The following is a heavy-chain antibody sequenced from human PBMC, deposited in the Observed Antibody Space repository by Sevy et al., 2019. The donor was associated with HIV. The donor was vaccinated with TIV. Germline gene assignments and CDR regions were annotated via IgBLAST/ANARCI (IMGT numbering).Heavy chain of an antibody. V-gene: IGHV1-24*01. D-gene: IGHD2-15*01. CDR1: GYTLTKLS. CDR3: APGGLRYYSGSSSYQVDWLDP. CDR2: FDSQDGET. J-gene: IGHJ5*02. Sequence: ASVKVSCKVSGYTLTKLSIHWVRQAPGKGLEWMGDFDSQDGETIYSQRFQGRVTMTVDTPTDTAYMDLSSLTSEDTAVYYCAPGGLRYYSGSSSYQVDWLDPWGQGTLVTVSS.